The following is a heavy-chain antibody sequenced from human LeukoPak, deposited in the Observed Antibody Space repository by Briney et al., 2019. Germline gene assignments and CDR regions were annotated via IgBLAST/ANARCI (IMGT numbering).Heavy chain of an antibody. J-gene: IGHJ6*02. CDR1: GFTFSSYG. CDR2: IWYDGSNK. Sequence: QPGRSLGLSCAASGFTFSSYGMHWVRQAPGKGLEWVAVIWYDGSNKYYADSVKGRFTISRDNSKNTLYLQMNSLRAEDTAVYYCAREYCSGGSCYPYGMDVWGQGTTVTVSS. V-gene: IGHV3-33*01. CDR3: AREYCSGGSCYPYGMDV. D-gene: IGHD2-15*01.